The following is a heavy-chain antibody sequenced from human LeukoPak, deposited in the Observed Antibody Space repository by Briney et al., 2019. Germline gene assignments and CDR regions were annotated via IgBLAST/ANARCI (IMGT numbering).Heavy chain of an antibody. CDR3: AREVGSSGYYSRPVPLFIDY. D-gene: IGHD3-22*01. CDR1: GYTFTSYG. CDR2: ISAYNGNT. V-gene: IGHV1-18*01. J-gene: IGHJ4*02. Sequence: ASVKVSCKASGYTFTSYGISWVRQAPGQGLEWMGWISAYNGNTNYAQKLQGRVTMTTDTSTSTAYMELRSLRSDDTAVYYCAREVGSSGYYSRPVPLFIDYWGQGTLATVSS.